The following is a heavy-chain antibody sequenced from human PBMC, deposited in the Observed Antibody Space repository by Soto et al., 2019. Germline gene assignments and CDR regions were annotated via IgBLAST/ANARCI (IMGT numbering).Heavy chain of an antibody. Sequence: ASVKVSCKASGYTFTSYGISWVRQAPGQGLEWMGWISAYNGNTNYAQKLQGKVTMTTDTSTSTAYMELRSLRSDDTAVYYCARDLQEYDFWSGSTPTKYGMDVWGQGTTVTVSS. CDR1: GYTFTSYG. V-gene: IGHV1-18*04. CDR2: ISAYNGNT. CDR3: ARDLQEYDFWSGSTPTKYGMDV. D-gene: IGHD3-3*01. J-gene: IGHJ6*02.